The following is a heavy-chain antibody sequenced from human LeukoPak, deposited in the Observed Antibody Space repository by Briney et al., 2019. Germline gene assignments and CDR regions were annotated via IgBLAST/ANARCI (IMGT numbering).Heavy chain of an antibody. CDR2: ISYDGTTK. D-gene: IGHD4-11*01. CDR1: GFTFSSYG. CDR3: ARFGAATVPYYYYMDV. Sequence: PGGSLRLSCAASGFTFSSYGMHWVRQAPGKGLEWVAVISYDGTTKYYGDSVKGRFTISRDNAKNSLYLQMNSLRAEDTAVYYCARFGAATVPYYYYMDVWGKGTTVTISS. J-gene: IGHJ6*03. V-gene: IGHV3-30*03.